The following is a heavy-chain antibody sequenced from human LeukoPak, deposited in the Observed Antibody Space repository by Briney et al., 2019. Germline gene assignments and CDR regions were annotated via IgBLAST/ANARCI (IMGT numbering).Heavy chain of an antibody. J-gene: IGHJ4*02. Sequence: PSETLSLTCAVYGGSFSGYYWSWIRQPPGKGLEWIGEINHSGSTNYNPSLKSRVTISIGTSKNQISLNLNSVTAADTAVYYCARHSGEAGGHLLDYWGQGTLVTVSS. V-gene: IGHV4-34*01. CDR1: GGSFSGYY. D-gene: IGHD2-8*02. CDR2: INHSGST. CDR3: ARHSGEAGGHLLDY.